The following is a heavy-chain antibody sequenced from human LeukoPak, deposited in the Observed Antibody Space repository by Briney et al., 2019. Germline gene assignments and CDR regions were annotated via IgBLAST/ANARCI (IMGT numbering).Heavy chain of an antibody. V-gene: IGHV4-59*11. CDR1: GGSMNHHY. J-gene: IGHJ4*02. CDR2: IYDSGTSATT. Sequence: NPSETLSLTCTVSGGSMNHHYWSWVRQPPGKEPEWIAYIYDSGTSATTDYNASLKSRVTISMDTSKRQSSLRLDSVTAADTAVYYCAEIPRDWGQGTLVTVSS. CDR3: AEIPRD.